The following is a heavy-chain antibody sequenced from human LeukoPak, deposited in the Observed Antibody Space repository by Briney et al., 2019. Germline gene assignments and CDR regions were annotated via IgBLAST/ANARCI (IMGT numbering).Heavy chain of an antibody. CDR2: IYYSGST. CDR3: ARGSIGFDWLLYYYYYYGMDV. V-gene: IGHV4-59*01. Sequence: SETLSLTCTVSGGSISSYYWSWIRQPPGKGLEWIGYIYYSGSTNYNPSLKSRVTISVDTSKNQFSLKLSSVTAADTVVYYCARGSIGFDWLLYYYYYYGMDVWGQGTTVTVSS. J-gene: IGHJ6*02. CDR1: GGSISSYY. D-gene: IGHD3-9*01.